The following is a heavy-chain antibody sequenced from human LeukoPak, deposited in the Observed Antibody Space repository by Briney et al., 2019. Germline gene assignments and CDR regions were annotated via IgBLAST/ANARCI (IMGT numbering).Heavy chain of an antibody. CDR3: ARVWGSDCSGGSCPTAFDI. J-gene: IGHJ3*02. V-gene: IGHV4-30-4*01. D-gene: IGHD2-15*01. CDR1: GGSISSGDYY. Sequence: SETLSLTCTVSGGSISSGDYYWSWIRQPPGKGLEWIGYIYYSGSTYYNPSLKSRVTISVDTSKNQFSLKLSSVTAADTAVYYCARVWGSDCSGGSCPTAFDIWGQGTMVTVPS. CDR2: IYYSGST.